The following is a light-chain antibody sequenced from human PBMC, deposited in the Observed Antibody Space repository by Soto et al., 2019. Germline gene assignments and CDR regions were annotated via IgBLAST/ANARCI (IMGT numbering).Light chain of an antibody. V-gene: IGLV4-69*01. J-gene: IGLJ2*01. Sequence: QLVLTQPPSASASLGASVKLTCTLSSVHSSYAIAWHQQQPEKGPRFLMKVNSDGSHTKGGGIPDRFSGSSSGADRYLTISGLQSEDEADYYCQTGGSGTVVFGGGTKLTVL. CDR2: VNSDGSH. CDR1: SVHSSYA. CDR3: QTGGSGTVV.